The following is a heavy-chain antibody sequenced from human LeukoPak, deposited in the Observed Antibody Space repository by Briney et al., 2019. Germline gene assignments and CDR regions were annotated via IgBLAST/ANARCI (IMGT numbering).Heavy chain of an antibody. Sequence: PGGSLRLSCAASGFTFSSYAMSWVRQAPGKGLEWVSAISGSGGSTYYADSVKGRFTISRDNSKNTLYLQMNSLRAENTAVYYCAKEREQWLVLGVVVHWGQGTLVTVSS. J-gene: IGHJ5*02. CDR2: ISGSGGST. CDR3: AKEREQWLVLGVVVH. D-gene: IGHD6-19*01. CDR1: GFTFSSYA. V-gene: IGHV3-23*01.